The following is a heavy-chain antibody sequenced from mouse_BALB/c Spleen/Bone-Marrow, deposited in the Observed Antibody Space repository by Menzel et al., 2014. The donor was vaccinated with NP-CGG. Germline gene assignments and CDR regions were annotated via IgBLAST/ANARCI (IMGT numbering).Heavy chain of an antibody. V-gene: IGHV1-54*01. J-gene: IGHJ4*01. Sequence: VQGVESGAELVRPGTSVKVSCKASGYAFTNYLIEWVKQRPGQGLEWIGVINPGSGGTNYDEKFRGRATLTADKSSSTAYMQLSSLTSDDSAVYFRARCLTGTSALDFWGQGTSVTVSS. D-gene: IGHD4-1*01. CDR1: GYAFTNYL. CDR2: INPGSGGT. CDR3: ARCLTGTSALDF.